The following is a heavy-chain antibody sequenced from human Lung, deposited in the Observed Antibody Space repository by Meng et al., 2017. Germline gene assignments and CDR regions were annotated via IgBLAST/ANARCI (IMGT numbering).Heavy chain of an antibody. CDR1: GYTFTNYD. V-gene: IGHV1-8*01. D-gene: IGHD1-1*01. CDR3: ATRNDGYDFDY. J-gene: IGHJ4*02. Sequence: QSQLVQSGAEVKKSGASVRVSCKSSGYTFTNYDINWVRQATGQGLQWMGWMNPNSSNTGYAQKFQGRVTMTRNTSISTAYMELSSLRSEDTAVYYCATRNDGYDFDYWGQGTLVTVSS. CDR2: MNPNSSNT.